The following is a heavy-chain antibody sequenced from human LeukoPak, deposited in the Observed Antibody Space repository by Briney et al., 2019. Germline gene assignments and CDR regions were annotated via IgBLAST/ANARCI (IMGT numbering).Heavy chain of an antibody. CDR1: GGSISSYS. CDR3: AKMGTIGSGDYYYMDV. D-gene: IGHD3-3*01. CDR2: IHYSGST. J-gene: IGHJ6*03. V-gene: IGHV4-59*01. Sequence: SETLSLTCTVSGGSISSYSWSWIRQPPGKGLEWIGYIHYSGSTDYNPSLKSRLTISLDTSKNQFSLKLNSVTAADTAVYYCAKMGTIGSGDYYYMDVWGKGTTVTVSS.